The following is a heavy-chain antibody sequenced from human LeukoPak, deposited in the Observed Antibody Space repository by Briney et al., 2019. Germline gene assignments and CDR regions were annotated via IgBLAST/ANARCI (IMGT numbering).Heavy chain of an antibody. CDR2: ISNSSTI. J-gene: IGHJ6*02. CDR3: ARIIPSGGYGMDV. D-gene: IGHD3-16*01. V-gene: IGHV3-48*02. CDR1: GFTFSSYS. Sequence: GGSLRLSCAAPGFTFSSYSMNWVRQAPGKGLEWVSYISNSSTIYYADSVKGRFTISRDNAKNSLYLQMNSLRDEDTAVYYCARIIPSGGYGMDVWGQGTTVTVSS.